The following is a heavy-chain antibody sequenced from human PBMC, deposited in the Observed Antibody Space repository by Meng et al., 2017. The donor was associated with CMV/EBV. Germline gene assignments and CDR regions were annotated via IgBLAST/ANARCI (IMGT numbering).Heavy chain of an antibody. CDR1: GGTFSSYA. CDR2: IIPIFGTA. Sequence: QVQLVQSGAEVKKPGSSVKVSCKASGGTFSSYAISWVRQAPGQGLEWMGGIIPIFGTANYAQKFQGRVTITADKSTSTAYMELSSPRSEDTAVYYCASAPTYNYYDSSGYFGYWGQGTLVTVSS. CDR3: ASAPTYNYYDSSGYFGY. V-gene: IGHV1-69*06. D-gene: IGHD3-22*01. J-gene: IGHJ4*02.